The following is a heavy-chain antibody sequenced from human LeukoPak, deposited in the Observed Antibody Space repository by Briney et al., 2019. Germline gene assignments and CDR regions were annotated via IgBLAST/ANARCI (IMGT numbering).Heavy chain of an antibody. CDR3: AREAKSDY. CDR1: GYTFTSYG. J-gene: IGHJ4*02. V-gene: IGHV1-18*01. CDR2: ISAYNGNT. Sequence: ASVKVTRKASGYTFTSYGISWVRQAPGQGLEWMGWISAYNGNTNYAQKLQGRVTMTTDTATSTAYMELRSLRSDDPAVYYCAREAKSDYWGQGTLVTVSS.